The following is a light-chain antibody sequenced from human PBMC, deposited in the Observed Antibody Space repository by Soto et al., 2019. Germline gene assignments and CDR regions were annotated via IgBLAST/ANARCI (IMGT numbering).Light chain of an antibody. Sequence: EVVLTQSPATLSLSPGESATLSCRASQSVDSFLAWYQLKPGQVPRLLIYDASTRAADIPARFSGSGSGTDFTITISSREPDDFVFYYCQQRSNWPPEISFGPGTKVEIK. J-gene: IGKJ3*01. CDR2: DAS. V-gene: IGKV3-11*01. CDR1: QSVDSF. CDR3: QQRSNWPPEIS.